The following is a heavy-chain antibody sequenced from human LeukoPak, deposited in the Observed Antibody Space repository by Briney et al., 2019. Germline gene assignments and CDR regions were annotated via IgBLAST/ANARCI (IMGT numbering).Heavy chain of an antibody. CDR3: AVPDMITFGGVIARDAFDI. V-gene: IGHV1-69*04. Sequence: SVKVSCKATGGTFSSYAISWVRQAPGQGLEWVGRIVPILGIANYAQKFEGRVTITADKSTSTAYMELSSLRSEDTAVYYCAVPDMITFGGVIARDAFDIWGQGTMVTVSS. D-gene: IGHD3-16*02. CDR1: GGTFSSYA. CDR2: IVPILGIA. J-gene: IGHJ3*02.